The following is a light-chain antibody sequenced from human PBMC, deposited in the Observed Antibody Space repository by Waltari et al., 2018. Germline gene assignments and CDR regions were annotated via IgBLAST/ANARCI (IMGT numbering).Light chain of an antibody. V-gene: IGKV3-20*01. CDR2: GAS. J-gene: IGKJ5*01. CDR1: QSVSSSY. Sequence: ELVLTQSPGTLSLSPGERATLSGRASQSVSSSYLARYQQKPGQAPRLPIYGASSRATGIPDRFSGSGSGTDFTLTISRLEPEDFAVYYCQQYGSSPTITFGQGTRLEIK. CDR3: QQYGSSPTIT.